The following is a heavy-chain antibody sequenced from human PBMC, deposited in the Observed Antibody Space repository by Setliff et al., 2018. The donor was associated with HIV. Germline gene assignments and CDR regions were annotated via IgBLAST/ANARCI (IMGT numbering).Heavy chain of an antibody. V-gene: IGHV1-46*01. CDR1: GYTFTSYY. D-gene: IGHD3-22*01. CDR3: ARNYYDRSGHHPDY. CDR2: INPSGGTT. J-gene: IGHJ4*02. Sequence: ASVKVSCKASGYTFTSYYMHWVRQAPGQGLEWLGIINPSGGTTNYAQKFQGRVTMTRDTSTSTLYMELSSLRSEDTAVYYCARNYYDRSGHHPDYWGQGTLVTVSS.